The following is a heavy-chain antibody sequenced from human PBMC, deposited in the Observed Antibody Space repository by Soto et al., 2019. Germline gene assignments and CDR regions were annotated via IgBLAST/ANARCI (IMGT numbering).Heavy chain of an antibody. D-gene: IGHD6-13*01. CDR2: IYYSGST. V-gene: IGHV4-59*07. J-gene: IGHJ4*02. CDR1: GGSISSYY. Sequence: ASDTLSLTCTVSGGSISSYYWSWIRQPPGKGLEWIGYIYYSGSTNYNPSLKSRVTISVDTSKNQFSLKLSSVTAADTAVYYCARVSFYQGAAAGSYYFDYWGQGTLVTVSS. CDR3: ARVSFYQGAAAGSYYFDY.